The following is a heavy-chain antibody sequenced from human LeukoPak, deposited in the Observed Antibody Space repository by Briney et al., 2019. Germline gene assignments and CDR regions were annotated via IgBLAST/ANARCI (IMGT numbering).Heavy chain of an antibody. D-gene: IGHD3/OR15-3a*01. CDR2: IGTAGDT. J-gene: IGHJ4*02. V-gene: IGHV3-13*01. CDR1: GFTFSSYD. CDR3: AKDRWTGFSAIDY. Sequence: GGSLRLSCAASGFTFSSYDMHWVRQTTGRGLEWVSGIGTAGDTYSPGSVRGRFTISRDNSKNTLYLQMNSLRAEDTAVFYCAKDRWTGFSAIDYWGQGALVTVSS.